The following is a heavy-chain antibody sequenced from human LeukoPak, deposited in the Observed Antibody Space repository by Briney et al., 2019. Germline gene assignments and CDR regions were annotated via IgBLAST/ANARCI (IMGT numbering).Heavy chain of an antibody. Sequence: SETLSLTCALYGGSFSGWYWSWLRQPPGKGLEGIGEINHSGTTNYNPYLTSRVPISVDTSKKQFSLKLSSATAADTAVYYCAIDSGDSGGVGYWGQGILVTVSS. D-gene: IGHD2-21*02. J-gene: IGHJ4*02. V-gene: IGHV4-34*01. CDR2: INHSGTT. CDR1: GGSFSGWY. CDR3: AIDSGDSGGVGY.